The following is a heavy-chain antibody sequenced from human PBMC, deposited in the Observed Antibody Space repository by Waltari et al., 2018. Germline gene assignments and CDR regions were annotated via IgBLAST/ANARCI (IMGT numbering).Heavy chain of an antibody. J-gene: IGHJ6*03. Sequence: QVQLVQSGAEVKKPGASVKVSCKASGYTFTSYAMHWVRQAPGQRLEWMGWINAGNGNTKCSQKFQGRVTITRDTSASTAYMELSSLRSEDTAVYYCARSGYYHYYYYYMDVWGKGTTVTVSS. CDR2: INAGNGNT. CDR3: ARSGYYHYYYYYMDV. V-gene: IGHV1-3*01. CDR1: GYTFTSYA. D-gene: IGHD3-22*01.